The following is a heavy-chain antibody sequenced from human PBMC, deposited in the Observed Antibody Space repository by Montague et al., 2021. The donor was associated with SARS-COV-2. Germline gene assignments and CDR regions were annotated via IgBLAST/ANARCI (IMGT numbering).Heavy chain of an antibody. CDR2: MHFTGKT. V-gene: IGHV4-4*07. D-gene: IGHD3-10*01. Sequence: SETLSLTCSVPGDSITNHYWSWIRQPAGKGLEWIGRMHFTGKTNFSPFFSSRLTMSADTSKNQFSLKLTSVTAADTAIYFCARDRSDFGAGRQGTIDFWGQGTLVTASS. CDR1: GDSITNHY. CDR3: ARDRSDFGAGRQGTIDF. J-gene: IGHJ4*02.